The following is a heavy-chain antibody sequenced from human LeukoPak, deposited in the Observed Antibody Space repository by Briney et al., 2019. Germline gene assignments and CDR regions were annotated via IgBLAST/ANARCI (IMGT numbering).Heavy chain of an antibody. Sequence: GGSLRLSCAASGFTFSNYWMSWVRQAPGKGLEWVANTKQDGSEKNYVDSVKGRFTISRDNAKNSLYLQMNSLRAEDTAVYYCARDRSPYYYGSGSPKHPWGQGTLVTVSS. CDR1: GFTFSNYW. J-gene: IGHJ5*02. CDR3: ARDRSPYYYGSGSPKHP. V-gene: IGHV3-7*03. D-gene: IGHD3-10*01. CDR2: TKQDGSEK.